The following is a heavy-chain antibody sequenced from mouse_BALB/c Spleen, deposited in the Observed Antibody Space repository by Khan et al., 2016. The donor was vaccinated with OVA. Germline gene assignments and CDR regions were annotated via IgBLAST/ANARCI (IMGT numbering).Heavy chain of an antibody. Sequence: QVQLKQSGPGLVAPSQSLSITCTVSGFSLTDYGVSWIRQPPGKGLEWLGVIWGGGSTYYNSALKSRLSISKDNSKSQVFLKMNSLQTDDTAMYYCAKSFYAHYYAMDYWGQETSVTVSS. CDR1: GFSLTDYG. CDR2: IWGGGST. V-gene: IGHV2-6-5*01. J-gene: IGHJ4*01. CDR3: AKSFYAHYYAMDY. D-gene: IGHD2-10*01.